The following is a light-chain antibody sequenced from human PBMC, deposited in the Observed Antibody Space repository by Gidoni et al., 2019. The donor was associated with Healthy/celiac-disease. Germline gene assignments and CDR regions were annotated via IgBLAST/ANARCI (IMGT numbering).Light chain of an antibody. CDR1: QSISSY. V-gene: IGKV1-39*01. CDR2: AAS. CDR3: QQSYSTPFT. J-gene: IGKJ5*01. Sequence: DIQMTQSPSSLSASVGDRVTITCRASQSISSYLNWYQQKPGKAPKPLIYAASSLQSGVPSRFRGSGSGTDFTLPISSLQPEDFATYYCQQSYSTPFTFGQGTRLEIK.